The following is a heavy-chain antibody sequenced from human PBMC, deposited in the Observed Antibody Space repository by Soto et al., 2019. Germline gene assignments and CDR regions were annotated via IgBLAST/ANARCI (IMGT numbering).Heavy chain of an antibody. V-gene: IGHV4-39*07. J-gene: IGHJ5*02. CDR3: ARVPIMVRGNNWFDP. CDR2: IYYSGST. CDR1: GGSISSSSYY. D-gene: IGHD3-10*01. Sequence: SETLSLTCTVSGGSISSSSYYWGWIRQPPGKGLEWIGSIYYSGSTNYNPSLKSRVTISVDTSKNQFSLRLSSVTAADTAVYYFARVPIMVRGNNWFDPWGQGTLVTVSS.